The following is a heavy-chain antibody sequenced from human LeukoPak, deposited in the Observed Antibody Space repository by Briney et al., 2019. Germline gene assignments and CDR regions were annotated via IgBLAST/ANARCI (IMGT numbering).Heavy chain of an antibody. CDR1: GFTFSNYA. D-gene: IGHD1-26*01. J-gene: IGHJ4*02. Sequence: GGPLRLSCVASGFTFSNYAMSWVRLAPGRGLEWVSVISGSGLTTFYADSVKSRFTISRDNSKNTLYLQMNSLRAEDTAVYYCAKERREQSRDNYFDYWGQGTLVTVSS. CDR3: AKERREQSRDNYFDY. V-gene: IGHV3-23*01. CDR2: ISGSGLTT.